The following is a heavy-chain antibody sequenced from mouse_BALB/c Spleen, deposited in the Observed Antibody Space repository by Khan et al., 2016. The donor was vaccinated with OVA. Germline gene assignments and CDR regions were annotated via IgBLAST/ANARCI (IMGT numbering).Heavy chain of an antibody. V-gene: IGHV3-2*02. CDR1: GYSITSDYA. J-gene: IGHJ3*01. D-gene: IGHD4-1*01. CDR3: ARLGPGFAY. Sequence: EVKLLESGPGLVKPSQSLSLTCTVTGYSITSDYAWNWIRQFPGNKLEWMGYIGYSGSTSYNPSLKSRISITRDTSKNQFFLRLNSVTNEDTATYYCARLGPGFAYWGQGTLVTVSA. CDR2: IGYSGST.